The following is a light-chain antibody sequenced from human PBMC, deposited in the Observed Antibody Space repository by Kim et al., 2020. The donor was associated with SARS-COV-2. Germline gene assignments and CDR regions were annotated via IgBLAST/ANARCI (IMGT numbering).Light chain of an antibody. Sequence: QSITSTCTGTSSDVVGYNYVSWYQQHPGKAPKLMIYDVSNRPSGVSNRFSGSKSGNTASLTISGLQAEDEADYYCSSYTSSSTPYVFGTGTKVTVL. J-gene: IGLJ1*01. V-gene: IGLV2-14*03. CDR2: DVS. CDR3: SSYTSSSTPYV. CDR1: SSDVVGYNY.